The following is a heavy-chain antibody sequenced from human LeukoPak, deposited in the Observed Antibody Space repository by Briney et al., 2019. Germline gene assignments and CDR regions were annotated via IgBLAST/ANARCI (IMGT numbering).Heavy chain of an antibody. CDR3: ASPLSYYDSSGYYYGDY. V-gene: IGHV3-21*01. Sequence: PRGSLRLSCAASGFTFSSYSMNWVRQAPGKGLEWVSSISSSSSYIYYADSVKGRFTISRDNAKNSLYLQMNSLRAEDTAVYYCASPLSYYDSSGYYYGDYWGQGTLVTVSS. D-gene: IGHD3-22*01. CDR2: ISSSSSYI. J-gene: IGHJ4*02. CDR1: GFTFSSYS.